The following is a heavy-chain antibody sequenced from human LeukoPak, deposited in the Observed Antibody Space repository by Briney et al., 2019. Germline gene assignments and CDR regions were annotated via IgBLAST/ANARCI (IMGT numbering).Heavy chain of an antibody. J-gene: IGHJ4*02. CDR3: TRGYSSSYRIDY. CDR2: INTDGSST. D-gene: IGHD6-6*01. V-gene: IGHV3-74*01. CDR1: GFTFSSYW. Sequence: GGSLRLSCAASGFTFSSYWMHWVRQAPGKGLVWVSRINTDGSSTTYADSVKGRFTISRDNAKNTLYLQMNSLSAEDTAVYYCTRGYSSSYRIDYWGQGTLVTVSS.